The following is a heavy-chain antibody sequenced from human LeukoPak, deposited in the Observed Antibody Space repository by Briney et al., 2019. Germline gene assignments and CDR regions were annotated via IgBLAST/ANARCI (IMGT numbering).Heavy chain of an antibody. CDR1: GYSISSGYY. V-gene: IGHV4-38-2*01. CDR3: ARVRIAAAGTYFDY. J-gene: IGHJ4*02. Sequence: SETLSLTCAVSGYSISSGYYWGWIRQPPGKGLEWIGSIYDSGSTYYNPSLKSRVTISVDTSKNQFSLKLSSVTAADTAVYYCARVRIAAAGTYFDYWGQGTLVTVSS. D-gene: IGHD6-13*01. CDR2: IYDSGST.